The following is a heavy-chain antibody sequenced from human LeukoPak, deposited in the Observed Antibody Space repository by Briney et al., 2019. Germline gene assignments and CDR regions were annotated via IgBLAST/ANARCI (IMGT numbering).Heavy chain of an antibody. J-gene: IGHJ2*01. CDR1: GGSISSYY. CDR3: ARANYGDYGPCWYFDF. D-gene: IGHD4-17*01. Sequence: SETLSLTCTVSGGSISSYYWSWIRQPPGKGLERIGYIYYSGSTNYNPSLKSRVTISVDTSKNQFSLKLSSVTAADTAVYYCARANYGDYGPCWYFDFWGRGTLVTVSS. CDR2: IYYSGST. V-gene: IGHV4-59*01.